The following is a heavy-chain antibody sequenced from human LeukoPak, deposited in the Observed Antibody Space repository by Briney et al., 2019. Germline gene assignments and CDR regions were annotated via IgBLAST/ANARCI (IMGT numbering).Heavy chain of an antibody. CDR3: ARLLTTVTPDNWFDP. Sequence: PSETLSLTCAVSGGSISSSNWWSWVRPPPGKGLEWIGEIYHSGSTNYNPSLKSRVTISVDKSKNQFSLQLSSVTAADTAVYYCARLLTTVTPDNWFDPWGQGTLVTVSS. V-gene: IGHV4-4*02. CDR1: GGSISSSNW. CDR2: IYHSGST. D-gene: IGHD4-17*01. J-gene: IGHJ5*02.